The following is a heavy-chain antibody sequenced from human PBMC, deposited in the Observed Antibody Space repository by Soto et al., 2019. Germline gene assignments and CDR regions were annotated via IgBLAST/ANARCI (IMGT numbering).Heavy chain of an antibody. J-gene: IGHJ4*02. CDR1: GGTFSSYT. V-gene: IGHV1-69*08. Sequence: QVQLVQSGAEVKKPGSSVKVSCKASGGTFSSYTISWVRQAPGQGLEWMGRIIPILGIANYAQKFPGRVTLTADKSTSTAYMELSSLRSEDTAVYYCARDGSAVLRYCDWLPFDYWGQGTLVTVSS. CDR2: IIPILGIA. D-gene: IGHD3-9*01. CDR3: ARDGSAVLRYCDWLPFDY.